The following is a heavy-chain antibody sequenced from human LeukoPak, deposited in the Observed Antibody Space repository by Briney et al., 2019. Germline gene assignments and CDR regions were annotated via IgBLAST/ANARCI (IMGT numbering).Heavy chain of an antibody. CDR3: AKWGDYDVLTGYYVSDY. CDR2: ITGSGGNT. CDR1: GFTFSNYA. V-gene: IGHV3-23*01. D-gene: IGHD3-9*01. Sequence: GGSLRLSCAASGFTFSNYAMSWVRQAPGKGLEWVSAITGSGGNTYYADSVKGRFTISRDNSKNTVFLQMNSLRAEDKAVYYGAKWGDYDVLTGYYVSDYWGQGTLVTVSS. J-gene: IGHJ4*02.